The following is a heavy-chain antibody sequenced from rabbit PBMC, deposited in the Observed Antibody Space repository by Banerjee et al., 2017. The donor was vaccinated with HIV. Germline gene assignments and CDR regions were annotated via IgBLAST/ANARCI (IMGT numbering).Heavy chain of an antibody. CDR3: ARTGYVGYGFDL. Sequence: QQQLEESGGGLVKPGGTLTLTCKASGIDFSLYYMSWVRQAPGKGLEWIGYIDPIFGTTYYATWVDGRFTISSHNAQNTLWLQLNSLIAADTATYFCARTGYVGYGFDLWGQGTLVTVS. CDR1: GIDFSLYY. V-gene: IGHV1S43*01. J-gene: IGHJ3*01. CDR2: IDPIFGTT. D-gene: IGHD6-1*01.